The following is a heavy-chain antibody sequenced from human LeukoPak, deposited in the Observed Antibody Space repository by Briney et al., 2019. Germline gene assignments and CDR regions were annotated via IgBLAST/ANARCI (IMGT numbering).Heavy chain of an antibody. D-gene: IGHD2-2*01. CDR3: ARLKARVPAAMEVAGNFDY. CDR2: IYYSGST. Sequence: SETLSLTCTVSGGSINSSSYYWGWIRQPPGTGLEWIGSIYYSGSTYYNPSLKSRVTISVDTSKNQFSLKLSFVTAADTAVYYCARLKARVPAAMEVAGNFDYWGQGTLVTVSS. CDR1: GGSINSSSYY. V-gene: IGHV4-39*07. J-gene: IGHJ4*02.